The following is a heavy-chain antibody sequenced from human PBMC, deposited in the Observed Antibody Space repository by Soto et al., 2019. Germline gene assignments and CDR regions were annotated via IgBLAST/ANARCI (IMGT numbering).Heavy chain of an antibody. CDR3: ARGNFKDIVVVPAVPGAWFDP. CDR2: INAGNGNT. J-gene: IGHJ5*02. CDR1: GYTFTSYA. D-gene: IGHD2-2*01. V-gene: IGHV1-3*01. Sequence: ASVKVSCKASGYTFTSYAMHWVRQAPGQRLEWMGIINAGNGNTKYSQKFQGRVTMTRDTSTSTVYMELSSLRSEDTAVYYCARGNFKDIVVVPAVPGAWFDPWGQGTLVTVSS.